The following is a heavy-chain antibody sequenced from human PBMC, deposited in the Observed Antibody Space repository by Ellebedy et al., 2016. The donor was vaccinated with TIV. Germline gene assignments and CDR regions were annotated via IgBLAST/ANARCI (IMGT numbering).Heavy chain of an antibody. CDR1: GFTVSSKY. D-gene: IGHD3-10*01. CDR2: IYSGGGT. J-gene: IGHJ4*02. Sequence: GESLKISCAASGFTVSSKYMSWVRQAPGKGLEWVSAIYSGGGTYYADSVRGRFTISRDISKNTVYLQMTSLRADDTAVYYCARHYYFGSGSYSFDSWGQGTLVTVSS. CDR3: ARHYYFGSGSYSFDS. V-gene: IGHV3-66*04.